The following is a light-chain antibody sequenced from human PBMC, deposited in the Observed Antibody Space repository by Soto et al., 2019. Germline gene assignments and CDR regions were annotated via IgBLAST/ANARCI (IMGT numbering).Light chain of an antibody. CDR1: QAISSY. Sequence: DIQLTQSPSSLSASVGDRVTITCRAIQAISSYLAWYQQKPGKVPELLIYATSTLQSGAPSRFSGSGSGTDFPLTISSLQPEDVATYYCHKYNHAPTFGGGTKVEIK. J-gene: IGKJ4*01. CDR2: ATS. V-gene: IGKV1-27*01. CDR3: HKYNHAPT.